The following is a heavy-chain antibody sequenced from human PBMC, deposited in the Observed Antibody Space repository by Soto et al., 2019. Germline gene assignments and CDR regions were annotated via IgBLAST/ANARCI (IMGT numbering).Heavy chain of an antibody. CDR3: ARVTSSTWYFDY. D-gene: IGHD6-13*01. J-gene: IGHJ4*02. Sequence: SETLSLTCTVSGDSMRNYYLTWIRQPPGKGLEWIGYIYYNGNTKYNPSLESRVTFSADTSKNQFSLRLSSVIAADTAVYYCARVTSSTWYFDYWGPGTLVTVSS. V-gene: IGHV4-59*01. CDR2: IYYNGNT. CDR1: GDSMRNYY.